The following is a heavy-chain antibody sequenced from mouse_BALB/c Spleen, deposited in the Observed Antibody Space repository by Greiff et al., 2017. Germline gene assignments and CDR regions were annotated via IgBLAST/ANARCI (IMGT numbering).Heavy chain of an antibody. J-gene: IGHJ2*01. V-gene: IGHV5-12-1*01. D-gene: IGHD1-1*01. Sequence: EVKLVESGGGLVKPGGSLKLSCAASGFAFSSYDMSWVRQTPEKRLEWVAYISSGGGSTYYPDTVKGRFTISRDNAKNTLYLQMSSLKSEDTAMYYCARQEGTGSSLFDYGGQGTTLTGSS. CDR3: ARQEGTGSSLFDY. CDR2: ISSGGGST. CDR1: GFAFSSYD.